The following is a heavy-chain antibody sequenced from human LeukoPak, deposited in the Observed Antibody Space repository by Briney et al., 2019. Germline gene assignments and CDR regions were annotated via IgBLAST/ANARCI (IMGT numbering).Heavy chain of an antibody. CDR3: AKASGQLKTGGQIDY. J-gene: IGHJ4*02. D-gene: IGHD5-24*01. CDR2: ISYDGSNK. V-gene: IGHV3-30*18. Sequence: PGGSLRLSCAASGFTFSSYGMHWVRHAPGKGLESVAVISYDGSNKYYADSVKGRFTISRDNSKNTLYLQMNSLRAEDTAVYYCAKASGQLKTGGQIDYWGQGTLVTVSS. CDR1: GFTFSSYG.